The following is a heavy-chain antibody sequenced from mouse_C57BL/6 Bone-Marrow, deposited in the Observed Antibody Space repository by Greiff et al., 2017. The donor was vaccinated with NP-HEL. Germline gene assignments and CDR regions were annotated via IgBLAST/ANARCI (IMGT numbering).Heavy chain of an antibody. Sequence: VQLQQSGPELVKPGASVKISCKASGYTFTDYYMNWVKQSHGKSLEWIGDINPNNGGTSYNQKFKGKATLTVDKSSSTAYMELRSLTSEDSAVYYCARSRGYDYCLDYWGQGTTLTVSS. J-gene: IGHJ2*01. CDR1: GYTFTDYY. V-gene: IGHV1-26*01. D-gene: IGHD2-4*01. CDR3: ARSRGYDYCLDY. CDR2: INPNNGGT.